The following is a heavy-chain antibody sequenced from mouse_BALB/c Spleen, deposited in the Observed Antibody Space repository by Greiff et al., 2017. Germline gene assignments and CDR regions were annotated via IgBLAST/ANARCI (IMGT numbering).Heavy chain of an antibody. CDR3: ARDFYSFAY. J-gene: IGHJ3*01. CDR2: ISSGSSTI. D-gene: IGHD2-1*01. V-gene: IGHV5-17*02. CDR1: GFTFSSFG. Sequence: DVHLVESGAGLVQPGGSRKLSCAASGFTFSSFGMHWVRQAPEKGLEWVAYISSGSSTIYYADTVKGRFTISRDNPKNTLFLQMTSLRSEDTAMYYCARDFYSFAYWGQGTLVTVSA.